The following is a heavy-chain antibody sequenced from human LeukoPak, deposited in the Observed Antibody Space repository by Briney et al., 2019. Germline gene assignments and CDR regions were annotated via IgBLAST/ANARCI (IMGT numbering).Heavy chain of an antibody. CDR1: GYTFTSSD. CDR3: ARGRPGLASAGTYDF. Sequence: GASMKVSCKASGYTFTSSDINWVRQAPGQGLEWMGWMNPNSGKTGYARKSQGRVTMTKNTSISTAYMEVSSLGYEDTAIYYCARGRPGLASAGTYDFWGQGTLITVSS. CDR2: MNPNSGKT. J-gene: IGHJ4*02. D-gene: IGHD6-13*01. V-gene: IGHV1-8*01.